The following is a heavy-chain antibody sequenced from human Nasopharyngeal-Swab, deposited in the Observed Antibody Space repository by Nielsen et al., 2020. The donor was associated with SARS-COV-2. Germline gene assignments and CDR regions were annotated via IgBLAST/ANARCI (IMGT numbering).Heavy chain of an antibody. CDR1: GYTFTSYG. Sequence: ASVKVSCKASGYTFTSYGISWVRQAPGQGLEWMGWISAYNGNTNYAQKFQGRVTVTTDTSTSTAYMELRSLGSDDTAVYYCARDGIMRWTYHYDSSGDVDYWGQGTLVTVSS. J-gene: IGHJ4*02. CDR3: ARDGIMRWTYHYDSSGDVDY. D-gene: IGHD3-22*01. V-gene: IGHV1-18*04. CDR2: ISAYNGNT.